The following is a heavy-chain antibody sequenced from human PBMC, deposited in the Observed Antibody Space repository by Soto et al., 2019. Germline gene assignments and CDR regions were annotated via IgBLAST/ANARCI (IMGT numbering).Heavy chain of an antibody. Sequence: QVQLVQSGGEEKKPGASVKVSCKASGYDFIGHGISWVRQARGQGLEWMGWINSYNGDTKYARKYQDRITLTKDKSTRIVYMELTSLRSDDTAVYYCARDQWLKVPAVVGDKFDSWGQGTLVTVSS. CDR2: INSYNGDT. CDR1: GYDFIGHG. D-gene: IGHD6-19*01. CDR3: ARDQWLKVPAVVGDKFDS. J-gene: IGHJ5*01. V-gene: IGHV1-18*04.